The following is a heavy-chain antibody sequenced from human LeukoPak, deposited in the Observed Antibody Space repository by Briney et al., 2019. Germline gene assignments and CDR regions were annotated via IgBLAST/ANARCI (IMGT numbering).Heavy chain of an antibody. V-gene: IGHV4-39*01. CDR1: GDSVSRSDSY. CDR2: IYYSGRT. Sequence: SETLSLTXSVSGDSVSRSDSYWDWIRQPPGKGLEWIETIYYSGRTYYSPSLKSRVTMSVDPSNNQFSLTLRSVTAADTAVYYCARRRYYDGSGYLEWGQGTLLSVSS. D-gene: IGHD3-22*01. J-gene: IGHJ1*01. CDR3: ARRRYYDGSGYLE.